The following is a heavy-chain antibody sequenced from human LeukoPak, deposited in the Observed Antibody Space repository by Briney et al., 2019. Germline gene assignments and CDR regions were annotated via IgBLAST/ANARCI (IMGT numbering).Heavy chain of an antibody. V-gene: IGHV3-23*01. J-gene: IGHJ1*01. CDR1: GFTFSSYA. CDR2: ISGSGGST. Sequence: PGGSLGLSCAASGFTFSSYAMSWVRQAPGKGREWVSAISGSGGSTYYADSVKGRFTISRDNSKNTLYLQMNSLRAEDTAVYYCAKDGSSGYPRYFQHWGQGTLVTVSS. D-gene: IGHD3-22*01. CDR3: AKDGSSGYPRYFQH.